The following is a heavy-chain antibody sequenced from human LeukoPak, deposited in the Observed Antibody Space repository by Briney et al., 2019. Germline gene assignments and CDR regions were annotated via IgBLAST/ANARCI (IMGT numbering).Heavy chain of an antibody. J-gene: IGHJ6*02. CDR2: IYHGGRT. CDR1: GASIDAAGYS. Sequence: SQTLSLTCAVSGASIDAAGYSWNWIRQAPGKDLEWIGNIYHGGRTSYKSSLKSRVTISVDTSKNHFSLKLTSVTAADTAVYYCARTFQAPSYGGSDSRTKYPYSMDVWGQGTMVAVSS. CDR3: ARTFQAPSYGGSDSRTKYPYSMDV. D-gene: IGHD5-12*01. V-gene: IGHV4-30-2*01.